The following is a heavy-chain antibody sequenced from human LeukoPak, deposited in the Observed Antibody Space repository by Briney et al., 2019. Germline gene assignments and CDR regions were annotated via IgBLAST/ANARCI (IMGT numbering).Heavy chain of an antibody. CDR3: AKDLGWELPAEAY. CDR1: GFTFKNYV. Sequence: GGPLRLSCVASGFTFKNYVMNWVRQAPGKGLEWLATIYGSGVSISYADSAKGRFTISRDNSNNTLYLQMNSLRAEDTAMYYCAKDLGWELPAEAYWGQGILVTVSS. J-gene: IGHJ4*02. D-gene: IGHD1-26*01. V-gene: IGHV3-23*01. CDR2: IYGSGVSI.